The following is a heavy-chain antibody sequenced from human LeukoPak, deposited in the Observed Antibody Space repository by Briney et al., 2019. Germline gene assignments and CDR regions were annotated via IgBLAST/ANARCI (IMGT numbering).Heavy chain of an antibody. CDR1: GFTFSASA. J-gene: IGHJ4*02. CDR3: TRHSRDSITSNEFDY. Sequence: GGSLKLSCAASGFTFSASAVHWVRQAPGKGLEWVGRIRSKTNNYATKYSASMKGRFTISRDDSKNMAYLQMSSLNTEDTAVYYCTRHSRDSITSNEFDYWGQGTLVTVSS. D-gene: IGHD3-22*01. V-gene: IGHV3-73*01. CDR2: IRSKTNNYAT.